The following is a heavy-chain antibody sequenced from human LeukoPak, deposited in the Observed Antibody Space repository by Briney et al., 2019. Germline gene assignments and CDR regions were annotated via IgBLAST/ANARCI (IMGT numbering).Heavy chain of an antibody. J-gene: IGHJ4*02. CDR1: GFTFSSYW. D-gene: IGHD3-10*01. V-gene: IGHV3-74*01. CDR3: ARDLQVLLWFGELSY. CDR2: INSDGSST. Sequence: GGSLRLSCAASGFTFSSYWMHWVRQAPGKGLVWVSRINSDGSSTSYADSVKGRFTISRDNAKNTLYLQTNSLRAEDTAVYYCARDLQVLLWFGELSYWGQGTLVTVSS.